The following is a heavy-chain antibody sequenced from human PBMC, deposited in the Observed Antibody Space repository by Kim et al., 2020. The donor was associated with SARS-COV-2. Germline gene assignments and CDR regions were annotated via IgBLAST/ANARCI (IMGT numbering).Heavy chain of an antibody. CDR2: IWYDGSNK. D-gene: IGHD6-13*01. Sequence: GGSLRLSCAASGFTFSSYGMHWVRQAPGKGLEWVAVIWYDGSNKYYADSVKGRFTISRDNSKNTLYLQMNSLRAEDTAVYYCARLLSEYGAEPETHYNQYSSSWYNYDYWGQGTLVTVSS. CDR1: GFTFSSYG. CDR3: ARLLSEYGAEPETHYNQYSSSWYNYDY. V-gene: IGHV3-33*01. J-gene: IGHJ4*02.